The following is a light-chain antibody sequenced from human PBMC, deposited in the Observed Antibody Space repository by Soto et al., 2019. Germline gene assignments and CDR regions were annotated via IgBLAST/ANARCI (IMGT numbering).Light chain of an antibody. V-gene: IGLV2-11*01. Sequence: QSALTQPRSVSGSPGQSVTISCTGTSRDVGGYNYVSWYQQHPGKAPKLMIYDVSERPSGVPDRFSGSKSGNTASLTISGLQAEDEADYYCCSYAGRYTYVFGTGTKVTVL. CDR2: DVS. CDR1: SRDVGGYNY. J-gene: IGLJ1*01. CDR3: CSYAGRYTYV.